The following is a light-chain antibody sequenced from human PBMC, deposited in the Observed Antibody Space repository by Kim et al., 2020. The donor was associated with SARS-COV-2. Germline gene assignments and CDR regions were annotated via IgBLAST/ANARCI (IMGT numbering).Light chain of an antibody. CDR2: DVS. CDR3: SSFTTNSTLV. CDR1: SSDVGGFNY. V-gene: IGLV2-14*04. Sequence: GHSITISCTGASSDVGGFNYVSWYQKHPGKAPKVMIYDVSKRPSGVSNRFSGSKSGNTASLTISGLQAEDEAEYYCSSFTTNSTLVFGGGTQLTVL. J-gene: IGLJ2*01.